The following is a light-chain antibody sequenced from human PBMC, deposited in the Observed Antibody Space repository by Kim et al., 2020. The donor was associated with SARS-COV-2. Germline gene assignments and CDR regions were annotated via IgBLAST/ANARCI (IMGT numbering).Light chain of an antibody. CDR3: QQFDTVPLT. CDR2: DAS. Sequence: ESERDRDPITYQASHDINIFLNWFQQKPGEAPKLRISDASSLETGLPSRFSGSGSGTHFTFTISSLQPGDVATYYCQQFDTVPLTFGGGTKVDIK. V-gene: IGKV1-33*01. J-gene: IGKJ4*01. CDR1: HDINIF.